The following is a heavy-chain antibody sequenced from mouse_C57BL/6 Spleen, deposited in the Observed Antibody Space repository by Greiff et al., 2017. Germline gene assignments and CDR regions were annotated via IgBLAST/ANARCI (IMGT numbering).Heavy chain of an antibody. CDR2: IWGGGST. CDR3: ARKGPYGNYLDY. CDR1: GFSLTSYG. V-gene: IGHV2-2*01. J-gene: IGHJ2*01. Sequence: VQLQQSGPGLVQPSQSLSITCTVSGFSLTSYGVHWVRQSPGKGLEWLGVIWGGGSTDYNAAVISRLSLSQDNSKSQVFVKMNRLQADDTAIYYCARKGPYGNYLDYWGQGTTLTVSS. D-gene: IGHD2-1*01.